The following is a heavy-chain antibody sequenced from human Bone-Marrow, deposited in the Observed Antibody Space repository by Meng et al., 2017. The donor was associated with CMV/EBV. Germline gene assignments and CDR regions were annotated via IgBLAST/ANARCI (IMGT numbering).Heavy chain of an antibody. CDR2: ISSSGSTI. CDR3: ARDLDAPTYYDFWSGGPYFDY. J-gene: IGHJ4*02. CDR1: GFTFSTYS. V-gene: IGHV3-48*04. D-gene: IGHD3-3*01. Sequence: GESLKISCAASGFTFSTYSMNWVRQAPGKGLEWVSSISSSGSTIYYADSVKGRFTISRDNAKNSLYLQMNSLRAEDTAVYYCARDLDAPTYYDFWSGGPYFDYWGQGTLVTVSS.